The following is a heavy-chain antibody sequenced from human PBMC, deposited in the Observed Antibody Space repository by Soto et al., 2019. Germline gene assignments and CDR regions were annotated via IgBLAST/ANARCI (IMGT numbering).Heavy chain of an antibody. V-gene: IGHV3-30*18. Sequence: GGSLRLSCTSSGFIFISYGMQWVRQAPGKGLEWVAIISYDGSNKYYADSVKGRFTISRDNSKNTLFLQMNGLRADDTAVYYCAKDLSNPPPAYGMDVWGQGTTVTVSS. CDR3: AKDLSNPPPAYGMDV. CDR1: GFIFISYG. J-gene: IGHJ6*02. CDR2: ISYDGSNK.